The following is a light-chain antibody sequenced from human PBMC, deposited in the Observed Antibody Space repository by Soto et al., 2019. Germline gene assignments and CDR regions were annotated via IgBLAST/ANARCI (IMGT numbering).Light chain of an antibody. CDR2: AAS. Sequence: DIQMTQSPSSLSASVGDRVTITCRASQAINDYLAWYQQKPGEVPKLLIYAASTLQSGVPARFSGSGYGTDFTLTISSLEAADVGIYYCQKYNRAPWTFGQGTKVEIK. CDR3: QKYNRAPWT. V-gene: IGKV1-27*01. CDR1: QAINDY. J-gene: IGKJ1*01.